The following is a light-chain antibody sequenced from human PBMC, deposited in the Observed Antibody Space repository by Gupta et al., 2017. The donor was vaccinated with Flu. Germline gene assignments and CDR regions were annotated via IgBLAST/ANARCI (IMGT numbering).Light chain of an antibody. V-gene: IGLV1-40*01. CDR3: QSYDSSLSGYV. Sequence: QSALAPPPSVSGTPGQRVTISCTGSSSNLGEGYEVHWYKHLPEAAPKLLIYVNADRPSGVPERFSGSKSGISASLAITGLQADDEADYYCQSYDSSLSGYVFETGTRVIVL. J-gene: IGLJ1*01. CDR2: VNA. CDR1: SSNLGEGYE.